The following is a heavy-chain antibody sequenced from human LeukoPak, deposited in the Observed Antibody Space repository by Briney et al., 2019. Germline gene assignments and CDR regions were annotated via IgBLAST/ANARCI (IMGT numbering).Heavy chain of an antibody. CDR3: ARDNRGERTPGWGYGGFDI. D-gene: IGHD3-16*01. Sequence: GASVKVSCKASGYTFAKFYIHWVRQAPGQGLEWMGIINPSGGTTSYAQKFQGRVSMTRDTSTSTVYMELSSLRSEDTAVYYCARDNRGERTPGWGYGGFDIWAKGQWSASLQ. V-gene: IGHV1-46*01. CDR1: GYTFAKFY. J-gene: IGHJ3*02. CDR2: INPSGGTT.